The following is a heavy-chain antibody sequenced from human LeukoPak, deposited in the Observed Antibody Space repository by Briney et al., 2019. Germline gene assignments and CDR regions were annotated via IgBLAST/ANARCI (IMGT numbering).Heavy chain of an antibody. D-gene: IGHD2-8*01. Sequence: ASVKVSCKASGYTFTSYYVHCVRQAPGQGLEWMGIINPSGGSTSYAQKFQGRVTMTRDTSTSTVYMELSSLRSEDTAVYYCARAVSRFFFHFDYWGQGTLVTVSS. CDR2: INPSGGST. V-gene: IGHV1-46*01. CDR3: ARAVSRFFFHFDY. J-gene: IGHJ4*02. CDR1: GYTFTSYY.